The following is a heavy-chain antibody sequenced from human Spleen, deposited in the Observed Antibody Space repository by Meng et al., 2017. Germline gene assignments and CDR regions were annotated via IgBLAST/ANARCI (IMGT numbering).Heavy chain of an antibody. Sequence: ESLKTLRAAPGFNFSSYSMHWGRQATGKGLEYVSAISTNGDYTYYANTVKGRFTISRDNSKNPLFLQMGSLGGEDMAVYYCALDLGYENSGFNYFDSWGQGTLVTVSS. V-gene: IGHV3-64*01. D-gene: IGHD3-22*01. J-gene: IGHJ4*02. CDR2: ISTNGDYT. CDR3: ALDLGYENSGFNYFDS. CDR1: GFNFSSYS.